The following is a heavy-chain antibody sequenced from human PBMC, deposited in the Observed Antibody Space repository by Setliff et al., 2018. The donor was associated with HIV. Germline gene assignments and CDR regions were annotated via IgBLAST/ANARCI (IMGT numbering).Heavy chain of an antibody. CDR3: AREYALTGLSYYYYYMDV. Sequence: PSETLSLTCAVSGGSISSSHWWSWVRQPPGKGLEWIGTVYQSGATFYNPSLKSRVPISVDTSNKYFSLRLTSVTAADTAVYYCAREYALTGLSYYYYYMDVWGKGTTVTVSS. CDR1: GGSISSSHW. J-gene: IGHJ6*03. V-gene: IGHV4-4*02. CDR2: VYQSGAT. D-gene: IGHD7-27*01.